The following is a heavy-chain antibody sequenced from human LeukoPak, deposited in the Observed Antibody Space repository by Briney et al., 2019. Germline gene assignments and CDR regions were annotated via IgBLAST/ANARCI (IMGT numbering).Heavy chain of an antibody. Sequence: GGSLRLSCAASGFTFSSYGMHWVRQAPGKGLEWVAVIWYDGSNKYYADSVKGRFTISRDDSKNTLYLQMNSLRAEDTALYYCARDSHPGVLVVVTANWFDPWGQGTLVTVSS. V-gene: IGHV3-33*01. CDR2: IWYDGSNK. D-gene: IGHD2-21*02. CDR1: GFTFSSYG. J-gene: IGHJ5*02. CDR3: ARDSHPGVLVVVTANWFDP.